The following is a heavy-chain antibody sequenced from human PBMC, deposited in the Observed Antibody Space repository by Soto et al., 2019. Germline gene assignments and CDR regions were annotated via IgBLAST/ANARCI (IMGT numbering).Heavy chain of an antibody. Sequence: VQLLESGGGLVQPGGSLRLSCAASGFTFSSYAMHWVRQAPGKGLEWVAVISYDGSNKYYADSVKGRFTISRDNSKNTLYLQMNSLRAEDTAVYYCARDDYVDAFDIWGQGTMVTVSS. CDR1: GFTFSSYA. CDR2: ISYDGSNK. J-gene: IGHJ3*02. D-gene: IGHD4-17*01. CDR3: ARDDYVDAFDI. V-gene: IGHV3-30-3*01.